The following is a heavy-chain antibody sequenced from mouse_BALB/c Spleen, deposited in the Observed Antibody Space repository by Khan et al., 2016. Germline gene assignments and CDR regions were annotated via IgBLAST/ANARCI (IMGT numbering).Heavy chain of an antibody. V-gene: IGHV5-4*02. CDR3: ARYYRWFAY. CDR1: GFTFSDYY. Sequence: EVELVESGGGLVKPGGSLKLSCAASGFTFSDYYMYWVRQTPEKRLEWVATISDGGSYTYYPDSVKGRFTISRDNAKTNLYLQMSSLKSEDTAMYYCARYYRWFAYWGHGALVTVAA. D-gene: IGHD2-14*01. J-gene: IGHJ3*01. CDR2: ISDGGSYT.